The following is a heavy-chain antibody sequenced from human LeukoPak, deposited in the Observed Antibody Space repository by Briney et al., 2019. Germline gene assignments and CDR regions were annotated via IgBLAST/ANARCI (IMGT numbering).Heavy chain of an antibody. D-gene: IGHD6-6*01. V-gene: IGHV3-30-3*01. Sequence: PGRSLRLSCAASGFTFSSYAMHWVRQAPGKGLEWVAVISYDGSNKYYADSVKGRFTISRDNSKNTLYLQMNSLRAEDTAVYCCARDGQLYNQGPYYFDYWGQGTLVTVSS. J-gene: IGHJ4*02. CDR1: GFTFSSYA. CDR3: ARDGQLYNQGPYYFDY. CDR2: ISYDGSNK.